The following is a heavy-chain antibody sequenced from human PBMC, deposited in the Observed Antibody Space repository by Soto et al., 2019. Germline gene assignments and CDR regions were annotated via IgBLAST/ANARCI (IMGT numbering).Heavy chain of an antibody. CDR2: ISGDGVSK. Sequence: PGGSVRLSSVDSGISFSDYAMSWVRQAPGKGLEWISAISGDGVSKLYADSVRGRFTISRDNVANTLYLQMNSLRTEDTALYYCAKKDRLYGVAVAFDSWGQGTLVTVSS. CDR1: GISFSDYA. CDR3: AKKDRLYGVAVAFDS. J-gene: IGHJ4*02. V-gene: IGHV3-23*01. D-gene: IGHD6-19*01.